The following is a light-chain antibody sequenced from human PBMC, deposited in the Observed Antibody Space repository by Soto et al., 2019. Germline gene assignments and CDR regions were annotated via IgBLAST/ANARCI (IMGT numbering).Light chain of an antibody. J-gene: IGLJ2*01. V-gene: IGLV2-8*01. CDR2: DVN. CDR3: NSYGGTNNYVV. Sequence: QSALTQPPSASGSPGQSVTISCTGTSSDVGGYNYVSWYLQHPGKAPQLIIYDVNKRPSGVPDRFSGSKSGNTASLTVSGLQAEDEADYFCNSYGGTNNYVVFGGGTKVTVL. CDR1: SSDVGGYNY.